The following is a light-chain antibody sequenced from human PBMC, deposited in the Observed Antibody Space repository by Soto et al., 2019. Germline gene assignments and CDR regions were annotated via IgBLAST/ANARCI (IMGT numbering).Light chain of an antibody. CDR3: QQTYSTPFS. J-gene: IGKJ3*01. Sequence: DIQMTQSPSSLSASVGDRVTITCRASQSINKYINWYQQKPGKAPNLLINGASSLQSGVPSRFSGSGSGTDFTLTIINLQPEDFATYYCQQTYSTPFSFGPGTKVDIK. CDR1: QSINKY. CDR2: GAS. V-gene: IGKV1-39*01.